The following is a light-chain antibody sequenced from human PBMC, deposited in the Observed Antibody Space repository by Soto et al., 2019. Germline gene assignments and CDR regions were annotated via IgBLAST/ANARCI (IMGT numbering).Light chain of an antibody. CDR3: SSYAGSTLL. V-gene: IGLV2-8*01. CDR1: SSDVGGYNY. CDR2: EVS. Sequence: QSALTQPPSASGSPGQSVTISCTGTSSDVGGYNYVSWYQQHPGKAPKLMIYEVSKRPSGVPDRFSGSKSGNTASLTVSGLQAEDEADYYCSSYAGSTLLFGGGTQLTVL. J-gene: IGLJ2*01.